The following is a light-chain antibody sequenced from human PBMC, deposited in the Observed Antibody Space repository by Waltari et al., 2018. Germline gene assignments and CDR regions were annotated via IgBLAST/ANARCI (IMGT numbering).Light chain of an antibody. CDR3: SSYTTIASYV. V-gene: IGLV2-14*01. Sequence: QSALTQPASVSASPGQSITISCTGTSSDVGAYEYISWYQQHPGKVPKLIIYEVNNRPSGFSDRFSGSKFDNTASLTISGLQPEDEADYYCSSYTTIASYVFGTGTKVTVL. CDR2: EVN. CDR1: SSDVGAYEY. J-gene: IGLJ1*01.